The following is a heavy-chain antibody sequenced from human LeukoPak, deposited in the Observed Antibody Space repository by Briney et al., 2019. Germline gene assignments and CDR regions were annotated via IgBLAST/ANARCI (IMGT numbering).Heavy chain of an antibody. CDR3: ARVVPEGPGALDI. CDR2: IYISETT. V-gene: IGHV4-4*07. D-gene: IGHD3-10*01. CDR1: GASITTYY. Sequence: PSETLSLTCNVSGASITTYYWSWIRQAAGKGLEWIGRIYISETTSNPSLKSRVTMSLDTSKNQFSLKLSSVTAADTAVYYCARVVPEGPGALDIWGQGTMVTVSS. J-gene: IGHJ3*02.